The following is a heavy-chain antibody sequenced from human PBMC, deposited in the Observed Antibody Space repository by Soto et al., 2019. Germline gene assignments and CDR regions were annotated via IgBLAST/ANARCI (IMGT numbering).Heavy chain of an antibody. D-gene: IGHD6-19*01. CDR3: VRGSRGWNGIDY. CDR1: GFTFSSHY. Sequence: EVQLVESGGGLVQPGGSLRLSCAASGFTFSSHYIHWVRQGPGKGLMSDSRISEDGSGTNYADSVKGRFTISRDNAKNTVYLQMSSLRVEDTGVYYCVRGSRGWNGIDYWGQGALVTVSS. V-gene: IGHV3-74*01. CDR2: ISEDGSGT. J-gene: IGHJ4*02.